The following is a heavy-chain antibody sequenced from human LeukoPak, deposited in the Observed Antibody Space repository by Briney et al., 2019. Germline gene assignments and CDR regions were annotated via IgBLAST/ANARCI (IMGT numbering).Heavy chain of an antibody. V-gene: IGHV1-69*13. Sequence: ASVKVSCKASGGTFSSYAISWVRQAPGQGLEWMGGIIPIFGTANYAQKFQGRVTITADVSTSTAYMELSSLRSEDTAVYYCAREAVRGFDYWGQGTLVTVSS. D-gene: IGHD4-17*01. CDR3: AREAVRGFDY. CDR2: IIPIFGTA. CDR1: GGTFSSYA. J-gene: IGHJ4*02.